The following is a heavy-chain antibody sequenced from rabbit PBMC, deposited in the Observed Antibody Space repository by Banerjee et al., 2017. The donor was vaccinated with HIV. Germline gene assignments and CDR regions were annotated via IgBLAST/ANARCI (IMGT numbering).Heavy chain of an antibody. J-gene: IGHJ4*01. CDR2: INSSSRNA. D-gene: IGHD4-2*01. Sequence: GDLVKPEGSLTLTCTASGFSFSNKYVMCWVRQAPGKGLEWIACINSSSRNAVYANWATGRFTISKTSSTTVTLQMTSLTAADTASYFCARDFAGVIGWNFNLWGQGTLVTVS. CDR3: ARDFAGVIGWNFNL. V-gene: IGHV1S45*01. CDR1: GFSFSNKYV.